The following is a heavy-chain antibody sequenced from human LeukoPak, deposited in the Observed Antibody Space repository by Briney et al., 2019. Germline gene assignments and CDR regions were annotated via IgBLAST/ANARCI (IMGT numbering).Heavy chain of an antibody. V-gene: IGHV4-59*01. CDR3: ARGRSSSWYSGAAFDI. CDR2: IYYSGST. CDR1: GGSISSYY. J-gene: IGHJ3*02. Sequence: SETLSLTCTVSGGSISSYYWSWIRQPPGKGLEWIGYIYYSGSTNYNPSLKSRVTISVDTSKNQFSLKLSSVTAADTAVYYCARGRSSSWYSGAAFDIWGQGTMVTVSS. D-gene: IGHD6-13*01.